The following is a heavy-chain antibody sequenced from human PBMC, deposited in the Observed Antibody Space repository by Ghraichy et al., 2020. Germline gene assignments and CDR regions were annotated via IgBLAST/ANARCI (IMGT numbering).Heavy chain of an antibody. CDR3: ARGVGYTYGNAAY. Sequence: TLSLTCAVYGGSFSGYYWSWIRQPPGKGLEWIGDMNQSGSVNYNPSLASRVAISLDTSRKQLSLRLSSVTAADSAVYFCARGVGYTYGNAAYWGQGTLVIVSS. V-gene: IGHV4-34*01. J-gene: IGHJ4*02. D-gene: IGHD5-18*01. CDR2: MNQSGSV. CDR1: GGSFSGYY.